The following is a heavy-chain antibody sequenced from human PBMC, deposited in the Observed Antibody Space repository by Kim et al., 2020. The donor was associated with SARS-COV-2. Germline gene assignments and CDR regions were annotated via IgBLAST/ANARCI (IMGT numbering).Heavy chain of an antibody. D-gene: IGHD3-10*01. CDR1: GFTVSNTD. CDR3: WGGWGDCGSSSCPFYY. CDR2: ICNAGIS. Sequence: GGSLRLSCAASGFTVSNTDIHWVRQAPGKGLEWVSVICNAGISYYSASAMGGCTIFSDNYKKTLYLQKNSLRAAEAAADYWWGGWGDCGSSSCPFYY. V-gene: IGHV3-53*01. J-gene: IGHJ6*01.